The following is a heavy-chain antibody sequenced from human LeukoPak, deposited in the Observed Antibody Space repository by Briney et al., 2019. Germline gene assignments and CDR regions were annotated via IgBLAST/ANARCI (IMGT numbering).Heavy chain of an antibody. CDR3: AYGRYGSGSYAGCGMDV. CDR1: GGSISSYY. J-gene: IGHJ6*02. D-gene: IGHD3-10*01. Sequence: SETLSLTCTVSGGSISSYYWSWIRQPAGKGLEWIGRIYTSGSTNYNPSLKSRVTMSVDTSKNQFSLKLSSVTAADTAVYYCAYGRYGSGSYAGCGMDVWGQGTTVTVSS. CDR2: IYTSGST. V-gene: IGHV4-4*07.